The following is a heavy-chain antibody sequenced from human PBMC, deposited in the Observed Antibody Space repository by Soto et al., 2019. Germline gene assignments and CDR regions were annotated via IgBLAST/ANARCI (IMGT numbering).Heavy chain of an antibody. V-gene: IGHV3-30*18. Sequence: QVQLVESGGGVAQPGRSLRLSCADSGFTFTDYGMHWVRQAPGKGLEWEAVIAYDGSNKNYADSVKGRFTISRDNSKNTLYLQMNSLRAEDTAVYYCAKDTYYHDSSGYYVFDYLGQGTLVTVSS. CDR3: AKDTYYHDSSGYYVFDY. CDR1: GFTFTDYG. D-gene: IGHD3-22*01. J-gene: IGHJ4*02. CDR2: IAYDGSNK.